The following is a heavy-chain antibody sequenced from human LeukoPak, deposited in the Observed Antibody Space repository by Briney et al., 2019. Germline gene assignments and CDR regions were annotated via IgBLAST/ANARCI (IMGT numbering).Heavy chain of an antibody. D-gene: IGHD3-22*01. V-gene: IGHV3-11*04. Sequence: GGSLRLSCAASGFTFSDYYMSWIRQAPGKGLEWVSYISSSCSTIYYADSVKGRFTISRDNAKNSLYLQMNSLRAEDTAVYYCARVKSPYYDSSGYYDYWGQGTLVTVSS. CDR2: ISSSCSTI. CDR3: ARVKSPYYDSSGYYDY. J-gene: IGHJ4*02. CDR1: GFTFSDYY.